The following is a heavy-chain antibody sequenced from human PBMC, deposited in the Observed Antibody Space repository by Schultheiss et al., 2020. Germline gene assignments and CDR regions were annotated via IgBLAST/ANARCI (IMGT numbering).Heavy chain of an antibody. D-gene: IGHD6-13*01. CDR1: GGSISSSNW. Sequence: SETLSLTCAVSGGSISSSNWWSWVRQPPGKGLEWIGRIYTSGSTNYNPSLKSRVTISVDTSKNQFSLKLSSVTAADTAVYYCARGDPGIAAAGDYWGQGTLVTVSS. CDR3: ARGDPGIAAAGDY. J-gene: IGHJ4*02. CDR2: IYTSGST. V-gene: IGHV4-4*02.